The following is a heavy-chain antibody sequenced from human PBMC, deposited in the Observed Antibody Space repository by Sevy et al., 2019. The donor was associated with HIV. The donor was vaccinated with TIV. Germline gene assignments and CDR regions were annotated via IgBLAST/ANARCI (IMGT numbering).Heavy chain of an antibody. J-gene: IGHJ6*02. V-gene: IGHV3-30*04. CDR2: ISYDGSNK. D-gene: IGHD4-17*01. CDR3: ARDQGRYGDYVFGMDV. Sequence: GGSLRLSCAASGFTFSSYAMHWVRQAPGKGLEWVAVISYDGSNKYYAHSVKGRFTISRDNSKNTLYLQMNSLRAEDTAVYYCARDQGRYGDYVFGMDVWGQGTTVTVSS. CDR1: GFTFSSYA.